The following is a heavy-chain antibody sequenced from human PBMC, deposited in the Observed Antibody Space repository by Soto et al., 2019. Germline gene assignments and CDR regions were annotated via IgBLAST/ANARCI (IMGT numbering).Heavy chain of an antibody. Sequence: SETLSLTCNVSGGSISPYYWSLIRQPPGKGLEWIGYIYFGGTTKYNPSLKSRVTISVDTSKNQFSLRLTSVTAADTAVYYCARLGGYFQALDSWGQGTLVTVSS. D-gene: IGHD3-22*01. CDR2: IYFGGTT. J-gene: IGHJ4*02. CDR1: GGSISPYY. CDR3: ARLGGYFQALDS. V-gene: IGHV4-59*08.